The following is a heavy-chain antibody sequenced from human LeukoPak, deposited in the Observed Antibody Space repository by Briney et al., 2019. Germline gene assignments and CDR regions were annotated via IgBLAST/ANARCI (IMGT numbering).Heavy chain of an antibody. D-gene: IGHD3-3*01. CDR1: GYTFTSYD. CDR3: AKEHDLWHKQGNWFDT. Sequence: ASVKVSCKASGYTFTSYDINWVRQATGQGLEWMGWMNPNSGNTGYAQKFQGRVTMTRNTSISTAYMELSSLRAEDTAIYYCAKEHDLWHKQGNWFDTWGQGVLVTVSS. J-gene: IGHJ5*02. V-gene: IGHV1-8*01. CDR2: MNPNSGNT.